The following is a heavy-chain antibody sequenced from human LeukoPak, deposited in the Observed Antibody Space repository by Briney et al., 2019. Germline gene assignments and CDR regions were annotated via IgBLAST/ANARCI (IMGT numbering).Heavy chain of an antibody. CDR3: AKDLGGDLIFDY. Sequence: GGSLRLSCAASGFTFSTYWMHWVRQAPGKGLVWVSRINGDGTTTTYADSVKGRFTISRDNAKNTLYLQMNSLRAEDTAVYYCAKDLGGDLIFDYWGQGTLVTVSS. D-gene: IGHD2-21*02. V-gene: IGHV3-74*03. J-gene: IGHJ4*02. CDR1: GFTFSTYW. CDR2: INGDGTTT.